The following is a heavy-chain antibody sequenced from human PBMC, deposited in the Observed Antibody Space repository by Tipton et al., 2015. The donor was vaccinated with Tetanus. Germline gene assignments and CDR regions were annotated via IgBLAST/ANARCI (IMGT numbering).Heavy chain of an antibody. D-gene: IGHD6-13*01. CDR1: GASFSSGDYY. J-gene: IGHJ4*02. CDR3: AGVTAQRTELYFDH. Sequence: TLSLTCTVSGASFSSGDYYWSWIRKPPGKDLEWIGYIYQTGTTYYNLSLKGRVAISMDRSKNQISLQLTSVTAADTAVYFCAGVTAQRTELYFDHWGQGTLVTVSS. CDR2: IYQTGTT. V-gene: IGHV4-30-2*02.